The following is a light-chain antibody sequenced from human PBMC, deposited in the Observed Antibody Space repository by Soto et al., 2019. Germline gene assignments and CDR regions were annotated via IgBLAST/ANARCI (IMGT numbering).Light chain of an antibody. Sequence: LTQPPSASGSPGQSVTISCTGTSSDVGGYNYVSWYQQHPGKAPKLMIYEVSERPSGVPDRFSGSKSSNTASLTVSGLQAEDEVDYYCSSYAGSNNFVFGTGTKVTVL. J-gene: IGLJ1*01. V-gene: IGLV2-8*01. CDR1: SSDVGGYNY. CDR3: SSYAGSNNFV. CDR2: EVS.